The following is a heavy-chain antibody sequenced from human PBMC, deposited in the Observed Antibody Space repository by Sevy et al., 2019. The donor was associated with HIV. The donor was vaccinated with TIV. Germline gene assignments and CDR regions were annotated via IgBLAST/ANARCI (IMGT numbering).Heavy chain of an antibody. Sequence: GGSLRLSCTASGFTFSIYEMNWVRQAPGKGLEWVSYITLSGSTIYYADSVKGRFTISRDNAKNSLYLQMNSLRAEDTAVYYCARDRQGITVAGTAIDYWGQGTLVTVSS. D-gene: IGHD6-19*01. CDR3: ARDRQGITVAGTAIDY. J-gene: IGHJ4*02. V-gene: IGHV3-48*03. CDR1: GFTFSIYE. CDR2: ITLSGSTI.